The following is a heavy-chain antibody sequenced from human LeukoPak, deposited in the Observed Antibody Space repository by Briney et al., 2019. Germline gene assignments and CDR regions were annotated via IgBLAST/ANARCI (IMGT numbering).Heavy chain of an antibody. CDR1: GFTFSSYW. V-gene: IGHV3-20*01. CDR2: INWNGGST. Sequence: GGSLRLSCAASGFTFSSYWMSWVRQAPGKGLEWVSGINWNGGSTGYADSVKGRFTISRDNAKNSLYLQMNSLRAEDTALYHCARAITIFGVVTDAFDIWGQGTMVTVSS. J-gene: IGHJ3*02. D-gene: IGHD3-3*01. CDR3: ARAITIFGVVTDAFDI.